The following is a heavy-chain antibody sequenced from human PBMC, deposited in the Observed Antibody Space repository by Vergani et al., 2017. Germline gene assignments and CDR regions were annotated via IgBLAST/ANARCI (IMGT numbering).Heavy chain of an antibody. V-gene: IGHV1-2*06. CDR3: ARVIVGCSRTNCFADH. D-gene: IGHD2-2*01. J-gene: IGHJ4*02. CDR2: IDPNSVAT. CDR1: GFTFTSYH. Sequence: QVQLVQSGAEVKKPGASVRVSCKASGFTFTSYHIHWVRQAPGQGLDWLGRIDPNSVATRYSQRFQDRVTITRDTSINTSYMKMTWLRPDDTAIYYSARVIVGCSRTNCFADHWGEGALVTVAS.